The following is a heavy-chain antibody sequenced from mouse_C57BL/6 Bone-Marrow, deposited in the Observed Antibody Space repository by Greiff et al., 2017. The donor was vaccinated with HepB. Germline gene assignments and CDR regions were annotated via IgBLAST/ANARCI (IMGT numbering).Heavy chain of an antibody. CDR3: AREGESTTMVTMRTFYYAMDY. Sequence: EVQLQQSGPELVKPGASVKISCKASGYTFTDYYMNWVKQGHGKSLEWIGDINPNNGGTSYNQKFKGKATLTVDKSSSTAYMELRSLTSEDSAVYYCAREGESTTMVTMRTFYYAMDYWGQGTSVTVSS. D-gene: IGHD2-2*01. V-gene: IGHV1-26*01. CDR2: INPNNGGT. CDR1: GYTFTDYY. J-gene: IGHJ4*01.